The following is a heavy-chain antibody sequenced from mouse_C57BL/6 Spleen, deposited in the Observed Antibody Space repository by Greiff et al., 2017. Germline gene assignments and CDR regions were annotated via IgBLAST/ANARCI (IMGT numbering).Heavy chain of an antibody. D-gene: IGHD2-4*01. V-gene: IGHV10-1*01. Sequence: EADGGLVQPKGSLKLSCAASGFSFNTYAMNWVRQAPGKGLEWVARIRSKSNNYATYYADSVKDRFTISRDDSESMLYLQMNNLKTEDTAMYYCVRQDDYVAWFAYWGQGTLVTVSA. CDR3: VRQDDYVAWFAY. CDR1: GFSFNTYA. CDR2: IRSKSNNYAT. J-gene: IGHJ3*01.